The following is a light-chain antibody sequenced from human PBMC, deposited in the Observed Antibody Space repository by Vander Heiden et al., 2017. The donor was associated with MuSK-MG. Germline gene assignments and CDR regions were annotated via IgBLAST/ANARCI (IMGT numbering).Light chain of an antibody. V-gene: IGKV3-20*01. Sequence: EIVLTQSPGTLSLSPGERATLAGRASQSVSSSYLALYQQKPGQAPRLLIYGASSRATGIPDRFSGSGSGTYFTLTISRLEPEDFAVYYCQQYGSSPPWTFGQGTKVEIK. CDR1: QSVSSSY. J-gene: IGKJ1*01. CDR2: GAS. CDR3: QQYGSSPPWT.